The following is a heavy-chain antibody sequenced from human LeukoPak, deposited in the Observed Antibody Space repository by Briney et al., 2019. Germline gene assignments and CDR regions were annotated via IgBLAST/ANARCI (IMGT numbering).Heavy chain of an antibody. D-gene: IGHD1-26*01. CDR1: GFTFSSYA. Sequence: GGSLRLSCAASGFTFSSYAITWVRQAPGKGLEWVAVISYDGSNKYYADSVKGRFTISRDNSKNTLYLQMNSLRAEDTAVYYCARDAYSGSYYVPFDYWGQGTLVTVSS. CDR3: ARDAYSGSYYVPFDY. CDR2: ISYDGSNK. V-gene: IGHV3-30-3*01. J-gene: IGHJ4*02.